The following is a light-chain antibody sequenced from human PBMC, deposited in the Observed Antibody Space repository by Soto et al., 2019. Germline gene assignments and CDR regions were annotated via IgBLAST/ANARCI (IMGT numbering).Light chain of an antibody. Sequence: QSALTQPASVSGSPGQSITISCTGTSSDVGDYNYVSWYQQHPGKAPKLIIYGVSNRPSGISNRFSGSKSGNTASLTVSGLQAEDEADYYCSSYTATNTLAFGGGTKVTVL. V-gene: IGLV2-14*01. CDR2: GVS. CDR3: SSYTATNTLA. CDR1: SSDVGDYNY. J-gene: IGLJ2*01.